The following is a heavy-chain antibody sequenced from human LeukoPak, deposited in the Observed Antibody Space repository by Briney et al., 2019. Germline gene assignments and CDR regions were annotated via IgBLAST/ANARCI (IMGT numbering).Heavy chain of an antibody. D-gene: IGHD2-2*03. CDR3: ARDGYCSSTSCYSWFDP. V-gene: IGHV3-23*01. Sequence: PGGSLRLSCAASGFSFSSYAMSWVRQAPGKGLEWVSAISASGASTYYADSVKGRFTISRDNSKNTLYLQMNSLRAEDTAVYYCARDGYCSSTSCYSWFDPWGQGTLVTVSS. J-gene: IGHJ5*02. CDR2: ISASGAST. CDR1: GFSFSSYA.